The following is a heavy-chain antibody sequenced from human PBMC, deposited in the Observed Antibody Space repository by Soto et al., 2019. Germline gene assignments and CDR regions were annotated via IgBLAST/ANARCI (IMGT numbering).Heavy chain of an antibody. D-gene: IGHD2-2*01. CDR3: ARCRDAFGFDS. J-gene: IGHJ4*02. Sequence: QVQLQESGPGLVEPSQTLSLTCSGSCGFISRGGYYWSWIRQFPGKGLEWIGYIHYRGSTYYNPSLKSRGSISVDMSKNQLSLNLTSVTAADTAVYYCARCRDAFGFDSWGQGTLVTVSS. V-gene: IGHV4-31*03. CDR2: IHYRGST. CDR1: CGFISRGGYY.